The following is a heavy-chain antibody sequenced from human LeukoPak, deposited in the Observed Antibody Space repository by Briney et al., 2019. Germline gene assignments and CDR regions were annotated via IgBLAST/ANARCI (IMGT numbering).Heavy chain of an antibody. J-gene: IGHJ3*02. CDR2: INPNSGGT. CDR3: ARDTNPSVDDAFDI. V-gene: IGHV1-2*02. Sequence: ASVKVSCKASGYTFTGYYMHWVRQAPGQGLEWMGWINPNSGGTNYAQKFQGRVTMTRDTSISTAYMDLSRLRSDDTAVYYCARDTNPSVDDAFDIWGQGTMVTVSS. CDR1: GYTFTGYY. D-gene: IGHD6-6*01.